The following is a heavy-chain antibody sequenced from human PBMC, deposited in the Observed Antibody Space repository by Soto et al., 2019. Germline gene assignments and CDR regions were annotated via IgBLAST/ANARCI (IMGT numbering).Heavy chain of an antibody. CDR3: ARGDGWKSSCFGP. CDR1: GCSISSYY. Sequence: SETLSLTCTFSGCSISSYYWSWIRQPPGKGLEWIGYISYSGATNYSPSLKSRVTISLDASKNQFSLKMTSVTAADTAVYYCARGDGWKSSCFGPWGPGTLVTVSS. D-gene: IGHD6-19*01. V-gene: IGHV4-59*01. J-gene: IGHJ5*02. CDR2: ISYSGAT.